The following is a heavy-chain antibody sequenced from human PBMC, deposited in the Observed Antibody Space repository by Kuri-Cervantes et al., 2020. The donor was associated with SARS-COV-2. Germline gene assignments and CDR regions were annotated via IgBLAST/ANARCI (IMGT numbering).Heavy chain of an antibody. CDR3: ARTNYYGSGRHIDH. CDR1: GGSIDSNSYY. D-gene: IGHD3-10*01. CDR2: IYYSGST. J-gene: IGHJ4*02. V-gene: IGHV4-30-4*08. Sequence: LRLSCIVSGGSIDSNSYYWGWIRQPPGKGLEWIGYIYYSGSTYYNPSLKSRVSISMDTSKNQLSLKLTSVSAADTAVYYCARTNYYGSGRHIDHRGQGTLVTVSS.